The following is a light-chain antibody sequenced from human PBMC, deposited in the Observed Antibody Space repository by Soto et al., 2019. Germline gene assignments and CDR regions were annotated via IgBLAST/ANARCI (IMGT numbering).Light chain of an antibody. CDR2: RAS. V-gene: IGKV1-5*03. CDR3: QQYYTFPT. J-gene: IGKJ2*01. Sequence: DIQMTQSPSTLSAFVGDGVTITCRASQSISTWLAWYQQKPGQAPKLLIYRASTLQSGVPSLFSGTGSGTDFTLTISSLRPEDFATYYCQQYYTFPTFGQGTRLEIK. CDR1: QSISTW.